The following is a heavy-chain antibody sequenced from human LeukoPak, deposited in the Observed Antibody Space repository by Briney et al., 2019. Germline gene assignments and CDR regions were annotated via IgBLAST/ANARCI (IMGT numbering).Heavy chain of an antibody. CDR1: GGSISSYY. V-gene: IGHV4-4*07. Sequence: SETLSLTCTVSGGSISSYYWSWIRQPAGKGLEWIGRIYTSGSTNYNPSLKSRVTMSVDTSKNQFSLKLSSVTAADTAVYYCARGFGSSSWYADFDYWGQGTLVTVSS. J-gene: IGHJ4*02. CDR3: ARGFGSSSWYADFDY. CDR2: IYTSGST. D-gene: IGHD6-13*01.